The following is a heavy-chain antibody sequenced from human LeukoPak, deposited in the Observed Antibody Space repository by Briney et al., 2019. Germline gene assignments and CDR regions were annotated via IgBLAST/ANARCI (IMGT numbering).Heavy chain of an antibody. CDR2: ISGSGGKT. CDR1: GFTFSSYA. Sequence: GGSLRLSCAASGFTFSSYAMSWVRQAPGKGLEWGSGISGSGGKTYYADSVKGRFTISRDNFKNTLYLQMNSLRAEDTAVYYCAKLAPNYDYVWGRETYFDYWGQGTLVTVSS. V-gene: IGHV3-23*01. J-gene: IGHJ4*02. CDR3: AKLAPNYDYVWGRETYFDY. D-gene: IGHD3-16*01.